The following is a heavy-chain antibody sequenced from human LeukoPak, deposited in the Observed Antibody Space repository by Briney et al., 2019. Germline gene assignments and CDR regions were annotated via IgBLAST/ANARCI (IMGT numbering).Heavy chain of an antibody. CDR2: ISGSGDST. CDR3: AKDVLLWFGELSYYDY. Sequence: GGSLRLSCAASGFTFSSYAMSWVRQALGKGLEWVSAISGSGDSTYYADSVKGRFTISRDNSKSTLYLQMNSLRAEDTAVYYCAKDVLLWFGELSYYDYWGQGTLVTVSS. CDR1: GFTFSSYA. J-gene: IGHJ4*02. D-gene: IGHD3-10*01. V-gene: IGHV3-23*01.